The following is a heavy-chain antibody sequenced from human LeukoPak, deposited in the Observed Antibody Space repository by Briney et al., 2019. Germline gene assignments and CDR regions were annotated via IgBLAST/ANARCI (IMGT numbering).Heavy chain of an antibody. Sequence: PGRSLRLSCAASGFTFSSYGMNWVRQAPGMGLEWVSYISGSGSSVYYADSVKGRFTISRDNAKNSLYLQMNSLRAEDTAVYYCARGHNDYWGQGTLVTVSS. J-gene: IGHJ4*02. V-gene: IGHV3-48*04. CDR2: ISGSGSSV. CDR3: ARGHNDY. CDR1: GFTFSSYG.